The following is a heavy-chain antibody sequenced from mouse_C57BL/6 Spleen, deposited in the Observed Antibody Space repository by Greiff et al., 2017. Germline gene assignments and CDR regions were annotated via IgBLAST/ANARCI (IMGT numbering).Heavy chain of an antibody. CDR2: IYPRSGNT. Sequence: VKVVESGAELARPGASVKLSCKASGYTFTSYGISWVKQRTGQGLEWIGEIYPRSGNTYYNEKFKGKATLTADKSSSTAYMELRSLTSEDSAVYFCARGEDAMDYWGQGTSVTVSS. CDR1: GYTFTSYG. CDR3: ARGEDAMDY. V-gene: IGHV1-81*01. J-gene: IGHJ4*01.